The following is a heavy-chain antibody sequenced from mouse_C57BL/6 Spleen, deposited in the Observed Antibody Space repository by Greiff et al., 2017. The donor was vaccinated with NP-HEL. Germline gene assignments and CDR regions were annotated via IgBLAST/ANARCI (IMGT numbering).Heavy chain of an antibody. CDR1: GYTFTDYN. J-gene: IGHJ3*01. D-gene: IGHD2-12*01. Sequence: DVQLQESGPELVKPGASVKMSCKASGYTFTDYNMHWVKQSHGKSLEWIGYINPNNGGTSYNQKFKGKATLTVNKSSSTAYMELRSLTSEDSAVYYCATAGYSPFAYWGQGTLVTVSA. CDR3: ATAGYSPFAY. V-gene: IGHV1-22*01. CDR2: INPNNGGT.